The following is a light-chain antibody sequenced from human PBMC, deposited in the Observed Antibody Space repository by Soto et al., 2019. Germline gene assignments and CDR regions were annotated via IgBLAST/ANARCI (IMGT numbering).Light chain of an antibody. CDR3: QQYNSFSLIT. CDR1: QITSRW. CDR2: DAS. V-gene: IGKV1-5*01. Sequence: QMTQSPSTLSASVVDRVTITFLASQITSRWLAWYQQKPGKAPKILISDASILESGVPSRFSGTGSGTEFTLTISSLQPDDFATYFCQQYNSFSLITFGQGTLLEI. J-gene: IGKJ5*01.